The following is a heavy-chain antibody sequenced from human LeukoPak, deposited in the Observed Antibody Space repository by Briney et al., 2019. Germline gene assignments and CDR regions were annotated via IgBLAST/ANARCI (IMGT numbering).Heavy chain of an antibody. CDR2: ISSSGSTL. CDR1: GFTFSNYE. Sequence: GGSLRLSCAASGFTFSNYEMYWVRQATGKGLEWLSYISSSGSTLYYADSVKGRFTISRDNAKSSLYLQMNSLRAEDTAVYYCARYGQQLVSDYWGQGTLLTVSS. V-gene: IGHV3-48*03. J-gene: IGHJ4*02. CDR3: ARYGQQLVSDY. D-gene: IGHD6-13*01.